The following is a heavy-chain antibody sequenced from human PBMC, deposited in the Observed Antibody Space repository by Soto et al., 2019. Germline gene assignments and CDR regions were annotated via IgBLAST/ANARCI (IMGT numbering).Heavy chain of an antibody. CDR2: ISKSDGST. V-gene: IGHV3-23*01. J-gene: IGHJ5*02. CDR1: GFTFSNYG. D-gene: IGHD3-10*01. CDR3: AKGIYSPGDP. Sequence: PGGSLRLSCVASGFTFSNYGMTWVRQAPGKGLEWVSCISKSDGSTYYADSVKGRFTISRDNSKNTLYLQMNSLRAEDTAVYYCAKGIYSPGDPWGQGTLVTVSS.